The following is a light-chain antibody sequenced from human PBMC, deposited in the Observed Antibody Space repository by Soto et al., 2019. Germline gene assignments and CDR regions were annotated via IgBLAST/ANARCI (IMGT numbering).Light chain of an antibody. Sequence: DIVMTQSADSLAVSLGERATINCKSSQSILYKSDSKNYLAWYQQKPGQAPRLLIYGASTRATGIPDRFSGSGSGTDFTLTISRLEPEDFAVYYCQQYGSSPRTFGQGTKVEIK. J-gene: IGKJ1*01. CDR1: QSILYKSDSKNY. V-gene: IGKV4-1*01. CDR2: GAS. CDR3: QQYGSSPRT.